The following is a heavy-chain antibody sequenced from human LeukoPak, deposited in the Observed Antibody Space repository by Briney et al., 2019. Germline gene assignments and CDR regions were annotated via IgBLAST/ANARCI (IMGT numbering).Heavy chain of an antibody. Sequence: GSSVKVSCKASGGTFSSYAISWVRQAPGQGLEWMGWIIPIFGIANYAQKFQGRVTITADKSTSTAYMELSSLRSEDTAVYYCAAGGDSSGLDYWGQGTLVTVSS. CDR2: IIPIFGIA. J-gene: IGHJ4*02. D-gene: IGHD3-22*01. V-gene: IGHV1-69*17. CDR3: AAGGDSSGLDY. CDR1: GGTFSSYA.